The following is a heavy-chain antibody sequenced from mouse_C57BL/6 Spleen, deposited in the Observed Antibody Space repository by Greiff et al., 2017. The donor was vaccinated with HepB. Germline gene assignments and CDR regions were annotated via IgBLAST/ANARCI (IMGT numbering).Heavy chain of an antibody. CDR3: AREGDDYDYFDY. V-gene: IGHV1-76*01. CDR2: IYPGSGNT. D-gene: IGHD2-4*01. CDR1: GYTFTDYY. J-gene: IGHJ2*01. Sequence: QVQLKESGAELVRPGASVKLSCKASGYTFTDYYINWVKQRPGQGLEWIARIYPGSGNTYYNEKFKGKATLTAEKSSSTAYMQLSSLTSEDSAVYFCAREGDDYDYFDYWGQGTTLTVSS.